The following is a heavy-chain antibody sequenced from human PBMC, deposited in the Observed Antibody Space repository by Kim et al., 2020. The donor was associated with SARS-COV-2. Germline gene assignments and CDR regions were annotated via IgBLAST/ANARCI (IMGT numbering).Heavy chain of an antibody. CDR1: GFTFSNYG. CDR2: INNNRGVT. J-gene: IGHJ4*02. CDR3: VRSGNYDY. Sequence: GGSLRLSCSASGFTFSNYGMHWVRQAPGQGLQFVSVINNNRGVTYYAYSVKGRFTISRDNPKNTLYLQMSSLRAEDTAVYYCVRSGNYDYWGQGTLVTVSS. V-gene: IGHV3-64D*09. D-gene: IGHD6-19*01.